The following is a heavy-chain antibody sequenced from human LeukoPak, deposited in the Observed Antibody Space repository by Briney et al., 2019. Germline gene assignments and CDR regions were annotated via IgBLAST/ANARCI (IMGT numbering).Heavy chain of an antibody. CDR3: ARAVNAYWGSQYDY. V-gene: IGHV6-1*01. CDR1: GDSVSSNSAA. CDR2: TYYRSKWYN. D-gene: IGHD7-27*01. Sequence: SQTLSLTCALSGDSVSSNSAAWHWLRHSPSRGLEWLGRTYYRSKWYNDYAVSVKSRITINPDTSKNQFSLQLNSVTPEDTAVYYCARAVNAYWGSQYDYWGQGTLVTVSS. J-gene: IGHJ4*02.